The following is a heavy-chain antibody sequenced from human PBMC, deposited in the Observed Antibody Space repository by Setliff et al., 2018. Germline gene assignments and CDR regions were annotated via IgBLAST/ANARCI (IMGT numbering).Heavy chain of an antibody. D-gene: IGHD2-15*01. V-gene: IGHV1-18*01. CDR1: GYTFAHSG. CDR2: ISPYNGVT. Sequence: VSVKVSCKASGYTFAHSGVTWVRQAPGQGLEWMGWISPYNGVTNYAQKLQGRVTMTTDTSTNTAYMELMSLRSDDTAVYYCAISSLSICSGDTCPNAFDIWGQGTMVTVSS. CDR3: AISSLSICSGDTCPNAFDI. J-gene: IGHJ3*02.